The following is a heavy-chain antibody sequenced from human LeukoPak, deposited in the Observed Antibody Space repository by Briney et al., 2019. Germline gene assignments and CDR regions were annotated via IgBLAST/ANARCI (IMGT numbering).Heavy chain of an antibody. Sequence: GGSLRLSCAVCGFTFDHYAMHWVRQVPGKGLEWVSGINWNSDSIDYADYVKGRVTTSRDNAKHSVYLQMNSQSTEDPTIYNCSGAWSRVDGFDIWGQGTMVTVSS. CDR2: INWNSDSI. J-gene: IGHJ3*02. CDR3: SGAWSRVDGFDI. V-gene: IGHV3-9*01. CDR1: GFTFDHYA. D-gene: IGHD1-26*01.